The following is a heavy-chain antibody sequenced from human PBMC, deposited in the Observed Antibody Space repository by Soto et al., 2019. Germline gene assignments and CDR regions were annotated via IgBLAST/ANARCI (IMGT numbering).Heavy chain of an antibody. J-gene: IGHJ4*02. D-gene: IGHD3-9*01. CDR1: GFTFSSYA. Sequence: PGGSLRLSCAASGFTFSSYAMSWVRQAPGKGLEWVSAISGSGGSTYYADSVKGRFTISRDNSKNTLYLQMNSLRAEDTAVYYCAKGYLVHLGDILTGYYFDYWGQGTLVTVSS. V-gene: IGHV3-23*01. CDR2: ISGSGGST. CDR3: AKGYLVHLGDILTGYYFDY.